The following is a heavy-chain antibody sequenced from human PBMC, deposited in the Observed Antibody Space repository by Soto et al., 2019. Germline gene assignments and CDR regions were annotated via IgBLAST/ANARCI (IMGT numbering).Heavy chain of an antibody. J-gene: IGHJ4*02. V-gene: IGHV3-30-3*01. D-gene: IGHD4-17*01. CDR2: ISENGDRQ. Sequence: PGGSLRRSCTASGLTFTSSSFHWVRQAPGKGLEWVAVISENGDRQYSTESVRGRFLISRDSSKNTVYLQMNSLRPEDTGVYFCARRLATTVSALGYWGQGALVTVSS. CDR3: ARRLATTVSALGY. CDR1: GLTFTSSS.